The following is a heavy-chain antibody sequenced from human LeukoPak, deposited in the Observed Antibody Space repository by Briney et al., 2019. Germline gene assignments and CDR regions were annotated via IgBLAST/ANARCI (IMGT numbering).Heavy chain of an antibody. CDR1: GFTFSGSV. CDR3: TRHSDGYQLLPTVFNWFDP. Sequence: GGSLRLSCAAPGFTFSGSVMHWVRQASGKGLEWVGRIRSKANSYATAYAASVKGRFTISRDDSKNTAFLQMNSLKTEDTTVYYSTRHSDGYQLLPTVFNWFDPWGQGTVVTVSS. J-gene: IGHJ5*02. V-gene: IGHV3-73*01. D-gene: IGHD2-2*01. CDR2: IRSKANSYAT.